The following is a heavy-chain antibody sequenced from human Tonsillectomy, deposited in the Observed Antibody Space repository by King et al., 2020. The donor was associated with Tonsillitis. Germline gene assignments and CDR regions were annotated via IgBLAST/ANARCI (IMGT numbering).Heavy chain of an antibody. V-gene: IGHV1-69*09. CDR2: IIPILGIA. CDR1: GGTFSSYA. Sequence: QLVQSGAEVKKPGSSVKVSCKASGGTFSSYAISWVRQAPGQGLEWMGRIIPILGIANYAQKFQGRVTITADKSTSTAYMELSSLRSEDTAVYYCARVEVVAATRDYYYYYMDVWGKGTTVTVSS. CDR3: ARVEVVAATRDYYYYYMDV. J-gene: IGHJ6*03. D-gene: IGHD2-15*01.